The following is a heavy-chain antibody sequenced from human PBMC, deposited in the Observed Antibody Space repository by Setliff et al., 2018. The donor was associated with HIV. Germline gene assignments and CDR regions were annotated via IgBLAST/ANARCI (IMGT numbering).Heavy chain of an antibody. D-gene: IGHD2-15*01. CDR3: TADLPDSAPYCFDY. CDR1: GFSFSGAW. J-gene: IGHJ4*02. Sequence: GGSLRLSCAASGFSFSGAWMRWVRQAPGKGLEWVAQIKSGGKADYAAPVKGRFTISRDDSKNVVSLQMDSLKTEDTAVYYCTADLPDSAPYCFDYWGQGALVTVSS. V-gene: IGHV3-15*01. CDR2: IKSGGKA.